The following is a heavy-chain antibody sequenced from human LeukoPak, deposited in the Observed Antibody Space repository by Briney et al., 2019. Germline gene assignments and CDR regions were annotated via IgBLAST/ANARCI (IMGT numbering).Heavy chain of an antibody. D-gene: IGHD5-24*01. CDR1: GGSLSGYH. CDR2: IYYSGTT. J-gene: IGHJ4*02. Sequence: PSETLSLTCTVSGGSLSGYHWSWFRQPPGKGLEWIAYIYYSGTTRYNPSLKSRVTISVDTSKNQFSLNLNSVTAADTAVYYCARGPDDFDYWGQGTLVTVSS. CDR3: ARGPDDFDY. V-gene: IGHV4-59*01.